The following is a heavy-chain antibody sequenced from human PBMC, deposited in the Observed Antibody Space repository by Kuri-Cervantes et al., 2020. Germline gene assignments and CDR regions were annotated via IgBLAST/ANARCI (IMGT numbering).Heavy chain of an antibody. Sequence: SETLSLTCAVSGGSISSGGYSWSWIRQPPGKGLEWIGYIYHSGSTYYNPSLKSRVTISVDTSKNQFSLKLSSVTAADTAVYYCARGIFNGYCSSTSCYPPPNNWFDPWGQGTLVNRLL. CDR2: IYHSGST. J-gene: IGHJ5*02. CDR3: ARGIFNGYCSSTSCYPPPNNWFDP. D-gene: IGHD2-2*03. V-gene: IGHV4-30-2*05. CDR1: GGSISSGGYS.